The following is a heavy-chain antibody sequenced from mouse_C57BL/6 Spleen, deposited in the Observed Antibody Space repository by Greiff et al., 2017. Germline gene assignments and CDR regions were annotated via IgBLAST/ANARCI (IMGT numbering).Heavy chain of an antibody. J-gene: IGHJ4*01. Sequence: QVQLQQSGAELVKPGASVKMSCKASGYTFTTYPIEWMKQNHGKSLEWIGNFHPYNDDTKYNEKFKGKATLTVEKSSSTVYLELSRLTSDDSAVYYCARVGLDSSGSFYAMDDWGQGTSVTVSS. V-gene: IGHV1-47*01. CDR2: FHPYNDDT. CDR1: GYTFTTYP. CDR3: ARVGLDSSGSFYAMDD. D-gene: IGHD3-2*02.